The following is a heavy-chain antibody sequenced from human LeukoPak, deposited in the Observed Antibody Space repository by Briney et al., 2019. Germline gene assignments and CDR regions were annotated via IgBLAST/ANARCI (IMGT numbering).Heavy chain of an antibody. CDR3: ARAVLSARDAFDI. J-gene: IGHJ3*02. Sequence: GGSLRLSCAASGFTFSSYSMNWVRQAPGKGLEWVSYISSSSSTIYYADSVKGRFTISRDNAKNSLYLQMNSLRAEDTAVYYCARAVLSARDAFDIWGQGTMVTVSS. CDR1: GFTFSSYS. D-gene: IGHD3-16*01. CDR2: ISSSSSTI. V-gene: IGHV3-48*04.